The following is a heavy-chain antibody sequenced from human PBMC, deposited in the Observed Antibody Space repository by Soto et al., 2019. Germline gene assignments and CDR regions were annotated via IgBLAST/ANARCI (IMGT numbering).Heavy chain of an antibody. J-gene: IGHJ4*02. V-gene: IGHV4-4*02. CDR2: IYHSGTT. Sequence: SETLSLTCAGSGASISNTDWWTWVRQPPGKGLEWIGEIYHSGTTNCDPSLKSRVTISLDKSKNQFSLTLSSVTAADTAVYYCAIPGAGDFDFWGQGTLVTVSS. CDR1: GASISNTDW. D-gene: IGHD1-26*01. CDR3: AIPGAGDFDF.